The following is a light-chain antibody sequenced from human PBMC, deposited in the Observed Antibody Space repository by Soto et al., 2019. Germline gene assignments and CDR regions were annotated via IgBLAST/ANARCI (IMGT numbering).Light chain of an antibody. V-gene: IGLV2-14*01. CDR3: SSYTNSNTLV. CDR2: DVD. CDR1: SRDVGGYNY. Sequence: QSALTQPASVSGSPGQSITISCTGTSRDVGGYNYVSWYQQYPGKAPKLMIYDVDTRPSGVSNRFSGSKSGNTASLTISGLQADNEADYYCSSYTNSNTLVFGSGTKVTVL. J-gene: IGLJ1*01.